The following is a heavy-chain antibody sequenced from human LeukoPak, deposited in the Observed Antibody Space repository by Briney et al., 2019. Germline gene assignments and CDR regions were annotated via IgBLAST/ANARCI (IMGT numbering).Heavy chain of an antibody. CDR3: AKGGYSSSWYYFDY. CDR1: GFTFDDYA. Sequence: GGSLRLSCAASGFTFDDYAMHWVRQAPGKGLEWVSGISWNSGSIGYADSVKGRFTISRDNAKNSLYLRMNSLRAEDMALYYCAKGGYSSSWYYFDYWGQGTLVTVSS. V-gene: IGHV3-9*03. D-gene: IGHD6-13*01. J-gene: IGHJ4*02. CDR2: ISWNSGSI.